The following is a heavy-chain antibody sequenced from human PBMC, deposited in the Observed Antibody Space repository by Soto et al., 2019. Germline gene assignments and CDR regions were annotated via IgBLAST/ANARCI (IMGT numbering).Heavy chain of an antibody. CDR3: TTGLAAAGTNY. D-gene: IGHD6-13*01. J-gene: IGHJ4*02. CDR1: GITFSNFA. Sequence: GGSLRLSCAASGITFSNFAMSWVRQAPGKGLEWVGRIKSKTDGGTTDFAAPVKGRFTISRDDSKNTVYLQMNSLKIEDTAVYYCTTGLAAAGTNYWGQGTLVTVSS. V-gene: IGHV3-15*01. CDR2: IKSKTDGGTT.